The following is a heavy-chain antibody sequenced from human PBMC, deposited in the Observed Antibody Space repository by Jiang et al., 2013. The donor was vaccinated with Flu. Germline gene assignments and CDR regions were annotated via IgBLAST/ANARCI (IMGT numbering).Heavy chain of an antibody. CDR3: ARHPGVYSSNFDY. CDR1: GDSISSRNYY. Sequence: LLKPSETLSLTCTVSGDSISSRNYYWGWLRQSPGKGLEWIASIFYTGTTYYKPSLKSRVTISADTSRNRISLKLRSVTAEDTAIYYCARHPGVYSSNFDYWGQGTQVTISS. J-gene: IGHJ4*02. V-gene: IGHV4-39*01. D-gene: IGHD4-11*01. CDR2: IFYTGTT.